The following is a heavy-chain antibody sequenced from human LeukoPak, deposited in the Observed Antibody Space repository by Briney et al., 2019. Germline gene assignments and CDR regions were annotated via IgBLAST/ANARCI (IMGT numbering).Heavy chain of an antibody. J-gene: IGHJ4*02. CDR2: IYYSGST. Sequence: NPSETLSLACTVSGGSISSYYWSWIRQPPGKGLEWIGYIYYSGSTNYNPSLKSRVTISVDTSKNQFSLKLSSVTAADTAVYYCAREVYMGYFDYWGQGTLVTVSS. V-gene: IGHV4-59*01. CDR3: AREVYMGYFDY. D-gene: IGHD1-14*01. CDR1: GGSISSYY.